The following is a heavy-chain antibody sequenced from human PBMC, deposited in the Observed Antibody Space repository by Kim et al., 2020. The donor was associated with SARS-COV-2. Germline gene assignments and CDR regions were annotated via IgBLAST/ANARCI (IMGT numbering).Heavy chain of an antibody. Sequence: ADSVRGRCTISRDNATNSLYLQMNSLRAEDTAVYYCARVHPTHRYNSLDVWGQGTPVTVSS. D-gene: IGHD3-16*02. CDR3: ARVHPTHRYNSLDV. J-gene: IGHJ6*02. V-gene: IGHV3-11*06.